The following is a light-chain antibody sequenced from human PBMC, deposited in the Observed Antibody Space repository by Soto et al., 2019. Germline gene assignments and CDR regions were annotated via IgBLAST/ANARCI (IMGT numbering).Light chain of an antibody. V-gene: IGKV3-11*01. Sequence: EIVLTQSPATLSLSPGERATLSCRASQSVSSYLAWYQQKPGQAPMLLIYDASNRATGIPARFSGSGSGTDFTLTIRSLEPEDFAVYYCQQRSNWPPTFGQGTKVEIK. CDR1: QSVSSY. CDR2: DAS. J-gene: IGKJ1*01. CDR3: QQRSNWPPT.